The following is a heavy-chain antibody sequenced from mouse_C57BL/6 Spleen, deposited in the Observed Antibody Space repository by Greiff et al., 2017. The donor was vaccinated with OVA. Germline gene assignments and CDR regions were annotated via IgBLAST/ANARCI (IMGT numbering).Heavy chain of an antibody. CDR3: ARSYDYDERFFAY. CDR1: GYAFSSSW. V-gene: IGHV1-82*01. CDR2: IYPGDGDT. J-gene: IGHJ3*01. Sequence: QVQLQQSGPELVKPGASVKISCKASGYAFSSSWMNWVKQRPGKGLEWIGRIYPGDGDTNYNGKFKGKATLTADKSSSTAYMQLSSLTSEDSAVYFCARSYDYDERFFAYWGQETLVTVSA. D-gene: IGHD2-4*01.